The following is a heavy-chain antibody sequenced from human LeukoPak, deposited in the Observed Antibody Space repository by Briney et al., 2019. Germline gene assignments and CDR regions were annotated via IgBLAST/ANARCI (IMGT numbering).Heavy chain of an antibody. V-gene: IGHV4-31*03. CDR2: IYYSGST. Sequence: SETLSLTCTVSGGSISSSSYYWGWIRQHPGKGLEWIGYIYYSGSTYYNPSLKSRVTISVDTSKNQFSLNLTSVTAADTAVYYCAREGKLTGYFGGLGFNYWGQGILVTVSS. J-gene: IGHJ4*02. CDR3: AREGKLTGYFGGLGFNY. CDR1: GGSISSSSYY. D-gene: IGHD6-19*01.